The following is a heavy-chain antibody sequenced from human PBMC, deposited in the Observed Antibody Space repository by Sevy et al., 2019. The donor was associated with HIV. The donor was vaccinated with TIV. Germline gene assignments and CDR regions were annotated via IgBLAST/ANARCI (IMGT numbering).Heavy chain of an antibody. CDR2: IYYSWST. Sequence: SETLSLTCTVSGGSVSSGSYYWSWIRQPPGKGLEWIGYIYYSWSTNYDPSLKSRVTISVDTSKNQFSLKLSSVTAADTAVYYCARGLGNYVRVFDYWGQGTLVTVSS. V-gene: IGHV4-61*01. CDR1: GGSVSSGSYY. D-gene: IGHD1-7*01. CDR3: ARGLGNYVRVFDY. J-gene: IGHJ4*02.